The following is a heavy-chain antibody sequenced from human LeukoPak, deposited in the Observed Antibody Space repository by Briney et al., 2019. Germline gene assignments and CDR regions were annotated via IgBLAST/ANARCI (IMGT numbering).Heavy chain of an antibody. V-gene: IGHV4-59*01. J-gene: IGHJ4*02. CDR3: ATGRSGWSFDY. D-gene: IGHD6-19*01. Sequence: PSETLSLTCTVSGGSISSYYWSWIRQLPGKGLEWIGYIYYSGSTNYNPSLKSRVTISVDTSKNQFSLKLSSVTAADTAVYYCATGRSGWSFDYWGQGTLVTVSS. CDR2: IYYSGST. CDR1: GGSISSYY.